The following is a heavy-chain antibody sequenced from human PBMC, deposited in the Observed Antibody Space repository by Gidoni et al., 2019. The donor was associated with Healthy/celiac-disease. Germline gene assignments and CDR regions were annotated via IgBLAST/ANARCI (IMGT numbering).Heavy chain of an antibody. CDR3: ARDGADIVVVPAAPALFDY. J-gene: IGHJ4*02. D-gene: IGHD2-2*01. V-gene: IGHV1-3*01. CDR2: INAGNGNT. Sequence: QVQLVQSGAEVKKPGASVKVSCKASGYTFTSYAMHWVRQAPGQRLEWMGWINAGNGNTTYSQEFQGRVTITRDTSASTAYMELSSLRSEDTAVYYCARDGADIVVVPAAPALFDYWGQGTLVTVSS. CDR1: GYTFTSYA.